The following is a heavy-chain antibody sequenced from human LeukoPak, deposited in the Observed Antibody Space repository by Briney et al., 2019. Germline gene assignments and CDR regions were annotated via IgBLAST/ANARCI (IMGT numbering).Heavy chain of an antibody. Sequence: GGSLRLSCAASGFTFSSYSMNWVRQAPGKGLEWVSGISGSGGSTYYSDSVKGRFTISRDNSNNTAFLQMNSLRGDDTAVYAKGRAYRVYASSDSWGQGTLVTVSS. D-gene: IGHD2-8*01. CDR3: GRAYRVYASSDS. V-gene: IGHV3-23*01. J-gene: IGHJ4*02. CDR2: ISGSGGST. CDR1: GFTFSSYS.